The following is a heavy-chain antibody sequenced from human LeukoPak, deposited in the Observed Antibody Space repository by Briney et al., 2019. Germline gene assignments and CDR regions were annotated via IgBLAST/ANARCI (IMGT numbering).Heavy chain of an antibody. D-gene: IGHD6-13*01. CDR1: GGSFSGYY. CDR3: ARGGSGSSWYRNYWYFDL. Sequence: SETLSLTCAVYGGSFSGYYWSWIRQPPGKGLEWIGEINHSVSTNYNPSLKSQVTISVDTSKNQFSLKLSSVTAADTAVYYCARGGSGSSWYRNYWYFDLWGRGTLVTVSS. V-gene: IGHV4-34*01. CDR2: INHSVST. J-gene: IGHJ2*01.